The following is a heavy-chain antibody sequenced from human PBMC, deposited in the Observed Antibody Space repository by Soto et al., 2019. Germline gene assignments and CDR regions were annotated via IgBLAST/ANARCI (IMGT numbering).Heavy chain of an antibody. CDR2: ISSSGSTI. J-gene: IGHJ6*02. V-gene: IGHV3-48*03. CDR1: GFACSSYE. D-gene: IGHD3-3*01. Sequence: GGSLRLSCAASGFACSSYEMNWVRQAPGKGLEWVSYISSSGSTIYYADSVKGRFTISRDNAKNSLYLQMNSLRAEDTAVYYCARDQSITIFGVLRWYGMDVWGQGTTVTVSS. CDR3: ARDQSITIFGVLRWYGMDV.